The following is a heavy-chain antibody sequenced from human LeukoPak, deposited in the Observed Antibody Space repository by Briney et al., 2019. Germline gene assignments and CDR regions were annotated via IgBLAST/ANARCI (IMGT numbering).Heavy chain of an antibody. CDR2: IIPIFGTA. CDR1: GYTFTSYY. V-gene: IGHV1-69*13. CDR3: ARVFLAARRWFDP. D-gene: IGHD6-6*01. Sequence: ASVKVSCKASGYTFTSYYMHWVRQAPGQGLEWMGGIIPIFGTANYAQKFQGRVTITADESTSTAYMELSSLRSEDTAVYYCARVFLAARRWFDPWGQGTLVTVSS. J-gene: IGHJ5*02.